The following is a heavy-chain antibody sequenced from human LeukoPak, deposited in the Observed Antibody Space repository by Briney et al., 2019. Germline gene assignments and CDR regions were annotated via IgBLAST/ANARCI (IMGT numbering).Heavy chain of an antibody. J-gene: IGHJ6*02. CDR3: ARSQKVLWWHYYYYGMDV. D-gene: IGHD2-21*01. Sequence: GGSLRLSCAASGFTFSSYAMSWVRQAPGKGLEWVAVIWYDGSNKYYADSVKGRFTISRDNSKNTLYLQMNSLRAEDTAVYYCARSQKVLWWHYYYYGMDVWGQGTTVTVSS. V-gene: IGHV3-33*08. CDR2: IWYDGSNK. CDR1: GFTFSSYA.